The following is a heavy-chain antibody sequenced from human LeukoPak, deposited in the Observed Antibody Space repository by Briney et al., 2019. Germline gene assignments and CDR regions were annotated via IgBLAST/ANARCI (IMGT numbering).Heavy chain of an antibody. D-gene: IGHD4-17*01. CDR1: GFTFSDYY. V-gene: IGHV3-23*01. CDR2: ISGSGGST. Sequence: PGGSLRLSCAASGFTFSDYYMSWVRQAPGKGLEWVSAISGSGGSTYYADSVKGRFTISRDNSKNTLYLQMNSLRAEDTAVYYCAKDPPHYGDYGYFDYWGQGTLVTVSS. CDR3: AKDPPHYGDYGYFDY. J-gene: IGHJ4*02.